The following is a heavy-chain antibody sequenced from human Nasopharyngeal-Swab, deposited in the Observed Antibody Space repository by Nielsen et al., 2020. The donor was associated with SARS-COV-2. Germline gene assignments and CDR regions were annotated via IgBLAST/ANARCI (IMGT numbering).Heavy chain of an antibody. CDR3: AKDGSPEYSGYDYWYGMDV. D-gene: IGHD5-12*01. CDR2: ISGSGGST. Sequence: GESLKISCAASGFPFSSYAMSWVRQAPGKGLEWVSAISGSGGSTYYADSVKGRFTISRDNSKNTLYLQMNSLRAEDTAVYYCAKDGSPEYSGYDYWYGMDVWGQGTTVIVSS. CDR1: GFPFSSYA. V-gene: IGHV3-23*01. J-gene: IGHJ6*02.